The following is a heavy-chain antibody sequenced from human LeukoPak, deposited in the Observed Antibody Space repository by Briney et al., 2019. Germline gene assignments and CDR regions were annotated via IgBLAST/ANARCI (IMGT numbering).Heavy chain of an antibody. Sequence: PGGSLRLSCAASGFTVSSNYMSWVRQAPGKGLEWVSGIDNSGGSTHYADSVKGRFTISRDKSKDTLYVQMNSLRADDTALYYCARGHNIGWFYFDFWGQGTQVTVSS. J-gene: IGHJ4*02. CDR1: GFTVSSNY. V-gene: IGHV3-53*01. CDR3: ARGHNIGWFYFDF. D-gene: IGHD6-19*01. CDR2: IDNSGGST.